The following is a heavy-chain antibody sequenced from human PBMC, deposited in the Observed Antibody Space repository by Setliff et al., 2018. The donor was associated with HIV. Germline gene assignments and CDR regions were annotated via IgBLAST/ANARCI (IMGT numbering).Heavy chain of an antibody. CDR1: GGTFSIFS. Sequence: ASVKVSCKTSGGTFSIFSITWVRQAPGQGLEWMGGTIPVFGPPNCAEKFQRRLTITADESTNTAYMELIGLKSEDTAVYYCARDPTGGAARFDYWGQGTLVTVSS. V-gene: IGHV1-69*13. D-gene: IGHD6-6*01. J-gene: IGHJ4*02. CDR2: TIPVFGPP. CDR3: ARDPTGGAARFDY.